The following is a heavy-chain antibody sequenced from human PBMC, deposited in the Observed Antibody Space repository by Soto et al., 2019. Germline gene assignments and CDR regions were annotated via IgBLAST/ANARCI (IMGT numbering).Heavy chain of an antibody. CDR3: ARVSRNSSGYPYWYFDL. CDR1: GGSVSSGSYY. J-gene: IGHJ2*01. CDR2: IYYSGST. Sequence: QVQLQESGPGLVKPSETLSLTCTVSGGSVSSGSYYWSWIRQPPGKGLEWIGYIYYSGSTNYNPSLKSRVTISVDTSKNQFSLKLSSVTAADTAVYYCARVSRNSSGYPYWYFDLWGRGTLVTVSS. V-gene: IGHV4-61*01. D-gene: IGHD3-22*01.